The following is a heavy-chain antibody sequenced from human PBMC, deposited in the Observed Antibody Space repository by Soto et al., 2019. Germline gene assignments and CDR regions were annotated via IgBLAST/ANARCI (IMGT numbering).Heavy chain of an antibody. CDR3: ARRHLAVAVSPWFDP. Sequence: QVTLKASGPVLVKPTETLTLRCTVPGLSITDSEMGVSWIRQPPGQPLEWLAHIDSSGEKSYRTFLKSRRAISTDTSKSQIVLTRTNMDPADTATYYCARRHLAVAVSPWFDPWGQGIPVTVSS. CDR1: GLSITDSEMG. D-gene: IGHD6-19*01. V-gene: IGHV2-26*01. CDR2: IDSSGEK. J-gene: IGHJ5*02.